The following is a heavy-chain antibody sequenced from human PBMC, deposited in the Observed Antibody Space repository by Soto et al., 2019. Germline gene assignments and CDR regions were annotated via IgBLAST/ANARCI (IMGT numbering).Heavy chain of an antibody. V-gene: IGHV3-33*01. D-gene: IGHD6-6*01. CDR1: GFTFSSYG. Sequence: GGSLRLSCAASGFTFSSYGMHWVHQAPGKGLEWVAVIWYDGSNKYYADSVKGRFTISRDNSKNTLYLQLNSLRAEDTAIYFCARDQLDGFDYWGQGTLVTVSS. CDR3: ARDQLDGFDY. J-gene: IGHJ4*02. CDR2: IWYDGSNK.